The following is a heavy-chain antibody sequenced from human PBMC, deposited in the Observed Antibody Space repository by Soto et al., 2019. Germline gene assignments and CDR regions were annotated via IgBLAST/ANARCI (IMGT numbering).Heavy chain of an antibody. D-gene: IGHD5-18*01. Sequence: GGSLRLSCEASGFTFSSYAMTWVRQAPGEGLKWVSVISGSGGYTYYADSVEGRFTISRDNSKNTLYLQMNSLRAEDTAVYYCAKSVGGYSRDAFDIWGQGTMVTVSS. CDR3: AKSVGGYSRDAFDI. J-gene: IGHJ3*02. CDR2: ISGSGGYT. CDR1: GFTFSSYA. V-gene: IGHV3-23*01.